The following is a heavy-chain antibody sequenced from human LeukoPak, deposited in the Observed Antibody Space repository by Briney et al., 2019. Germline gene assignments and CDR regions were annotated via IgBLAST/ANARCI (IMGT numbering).Heavy chain of an antibody. J-gene: IGHJ1*01. CDR1: GYTFSTYW. V-gene: IGHV5-51*01. CDR3: ARMPYYYDSSGYYYGYFQH. D-gene: IGHD3-22*01. Sequence: GESLKISCQGSGYTFSTYWIAWVRQMPGKGLEWMGIIYPGDSDTRYSPSFQGQVTISADKSISTAYLQWSSLKASDTAMYYCARMPYYYDSSGYYYGYFQHWGQGTLVTVSS. CDR2: IYPGDSDT.